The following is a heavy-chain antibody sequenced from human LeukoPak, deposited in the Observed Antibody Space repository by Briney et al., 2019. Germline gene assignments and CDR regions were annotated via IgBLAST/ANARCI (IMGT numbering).Heavy chain of an antibody. V-gene: IGHV1-46*01. J-gene: IGHJ4*02. Sequence: ASVKVSCKASGYTFTSYYMRWVRQAPGQGLEWMGIINPSGGSISYAQKFQGRVTMTRGMSTSTVYMELSSLRSEDTAVYYCARPGIAAAGFDYWGQGTLVTVSS. D-gene: IGHD6-13*01. CDR1: GYTFTSYY. CDR3: ARPGIAAAGFDY. CDR2: INPSGGSI.